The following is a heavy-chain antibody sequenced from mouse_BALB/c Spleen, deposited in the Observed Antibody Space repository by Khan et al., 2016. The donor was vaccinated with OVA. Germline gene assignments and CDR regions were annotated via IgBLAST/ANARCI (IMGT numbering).Heavy chain of an antibody. Sequence: QVQLQQSGAELAKPGASVKMSCKASGYTFTSYWMHWVKQRPGQGLAWIGYINPSPGYTEYNQRLKEKATLTADKSSSTAYIKLSSMTSEESAVYYCANHGSSSAWLTYWGRGILFAVSA. CDR2: INPSPGYT. J-gene: IGHJ3*01. D-gene: IGHD1-1*01. V-gene: IGHV1-7*01. CDR1: GYTFTSYW. CDR3: ANHGSSSAWLTY.